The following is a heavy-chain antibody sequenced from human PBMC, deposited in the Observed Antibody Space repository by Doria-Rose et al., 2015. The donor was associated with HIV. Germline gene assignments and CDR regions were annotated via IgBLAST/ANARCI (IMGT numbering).Heavy chain of an antibody. D-gene: IGHD6-19*01. CDR1: GFTFRHYG. Sequence: ESGGGVVQPGRSLRLSCAASGFTFRHYGIHWVRRAPGKGLEWVALIWYDGSNKYYADSVRGRFTISRDNSKNTVFLQVNSLRPDDTAVYYCARPGMSLSMAPAGLDYWGQGIVVTVSS. J-gene: IGHJ4*02. CDR2: IWYDGSNK. V-gene: IGHV3-33*01. CDR3: ARPGMSLSMAPAGLDY.